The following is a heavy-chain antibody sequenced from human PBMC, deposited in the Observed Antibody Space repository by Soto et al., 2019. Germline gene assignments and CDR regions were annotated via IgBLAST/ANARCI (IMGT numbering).Heavy chain of an antibody. Sequence: QVQLQESGPGLVKPSQTLSLTCTVSGGSISTGGYYWSWIRQHPGKGLEWIGYIYYSGSTYYNPSRKSRVTISVDTSKNQFSLKLSSVTAAGTAVYYCARGVELRYFDWLGAFDIWGQGTMVTVSS. CDR1: GGSISTGGYY. CDR2: IYYSGST. V-gene: IGHV4-31*03. CDR3: ARGVELRYFDWLGAFDI. D-gene: IGHD3-9*01. J-gene: IGHJ3*02.